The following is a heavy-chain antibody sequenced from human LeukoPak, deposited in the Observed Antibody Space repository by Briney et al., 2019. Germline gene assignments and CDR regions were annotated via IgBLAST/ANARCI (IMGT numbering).Heavy chain of an antibody. J-gene: IGHJ3*02. Sequence: PSETLSLTCAVYGGSFSGYYWSWIRQPPGKGPEWIGEINHSGSTNYNPSLKSRVTISVDTSKNQFSLKLSSVTAADTAVYYCARGPVGESLGRDAFDIWGQGAMVTVSP. CDR2: INHSGST. D-gene: IGHD3-10*01. CDR3: ARGPVGESLGRDAFDI. V-gene: IGHV4-34*01. CDR1: GGSFSGYY.